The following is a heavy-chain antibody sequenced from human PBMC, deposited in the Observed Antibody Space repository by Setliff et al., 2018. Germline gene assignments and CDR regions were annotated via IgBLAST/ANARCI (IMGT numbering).Heavy chain of an antibody. CDR1: GGSISSGGYY. Sequence: PSETLSLTCTVSGGSISSGGYYWSWIRQHPGKGLEWIGYIYYSGSTSYYNPSLKSRVTISVDTSKNQFSLKLSSVTAADTAVYYCARGRAGHSDHWGQGTLVTVSS. CDR2: IYYSGSTS. CDR3: ARGRAGHSDH. J-gene: IGHJ4*02. V-gene: IGHV4-31*03.